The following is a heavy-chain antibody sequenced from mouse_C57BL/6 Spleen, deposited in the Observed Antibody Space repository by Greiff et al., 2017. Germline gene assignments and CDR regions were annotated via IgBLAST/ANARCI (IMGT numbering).Heavy chain of an antibody. Sequence: EVQLQESGEGLVKPGGSLKLSCAASGFTFSSYAMSWVRQTPEKRLEWVAYISSGGDYIYYADTVKGRFTISRDNARNTLYLQMSSLKSEDTAMYYCTRDSDYEYDASFDYWGQGTTLTVSS. CDR3: TRDSDYEYDASFDY. D-gene: IGHD2-4*01. V-gene: IGHV5-9-1*02. CDR1: GFTFSSYA. J-gene: IGHJ2*01. CDR2: ISSGGDYI.